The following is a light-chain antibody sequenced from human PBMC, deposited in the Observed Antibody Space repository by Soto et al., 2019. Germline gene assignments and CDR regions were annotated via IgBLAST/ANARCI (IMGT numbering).Light chain of an antibody. Sequence: EIVLTQSPGTLSLSPGEKATLSCRASQSVSRIYLAWYQQKPGQAPRLLIYAASSRATGIPDRFSGSGSGTDFTLTISRLEPEDFATYYCQQVNVYPSTFGGGTKVEIK. CDR2: AAS. CDR3: QQVNVYPST. CDR1: QSVSRIY. V-gene: IGKV3-20*01. J-gene: IGKJ4*01.